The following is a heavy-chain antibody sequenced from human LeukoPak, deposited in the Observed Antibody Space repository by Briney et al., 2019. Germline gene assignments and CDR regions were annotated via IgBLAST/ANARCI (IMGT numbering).Heavy chain of an antibody. J-gene: IGHJ4*02. D-gene: IGHD3-22*01. Sequence: GGSLRLSCAASGFTFSSYGMHWVRQAPGKGLEWVAFIRYDGSNKYYADSVKGRFTISRDNSKNTLYLQMNSLRAEDTAVYYCAKGARGSSGYYFDYWGQGTLVTVSS. CDR1: GFTFSSYG. CDR2: IRYDGSNK. V-gene: IGHV3-30*02. CDR3: AKGARGSSGYYFDY.